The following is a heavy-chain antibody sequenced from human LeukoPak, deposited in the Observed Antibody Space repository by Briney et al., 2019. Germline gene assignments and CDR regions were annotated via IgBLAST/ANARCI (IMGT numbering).Heavy chain of an antibody. CDR2: INPNSGGT. V-gene: IGHV1-2*02. D-gene: IGHD3-10*01. Sequence: ASVKVSCKTSGYTFTGYYMHWVRQAPGQGLEWMGWINPNSGGTKYAQKFQGRVTMTRDTSISTAYMDLSRLRSDDTGVYYCARIKSGFDYWRQGTLVTVSS. J-gene: IGHJ4*02. CDR3: ARIKSGFDY. CDR1: GYTFTGYY.